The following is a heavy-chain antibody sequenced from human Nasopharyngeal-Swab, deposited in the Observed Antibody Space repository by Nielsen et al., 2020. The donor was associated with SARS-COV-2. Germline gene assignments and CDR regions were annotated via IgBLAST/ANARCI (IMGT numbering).Heavy chain of an antibody. J-gene: IGHJ3*02. CDR2: INHSGST. Sequence: WIRQPPGKGLEWIGEINHSGSTNYNPSLKSRVTISVDTSKNRFSLKLSSVTAADTAVYYCARGPQLLYSSGRLTKKNAFDIWGQGTMVTVSS. V-gene: IGHV4-34*01. D-gene: IGHD6-19*01. CDR3: ARGPQLLYSSGRLTKKNAFDI.